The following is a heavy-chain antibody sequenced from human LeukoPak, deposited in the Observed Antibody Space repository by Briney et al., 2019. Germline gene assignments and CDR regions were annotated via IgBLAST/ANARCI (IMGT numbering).Heavy chain of an antibody. D-gene: IGHD6-13*01. CDR1: GFTFSNYV. Sequence: GGSLKLSCAASGFTFSNYVMQWVRQAPGKGLEWVANIKQDGSEKYYVDSVKGRFTISRDNAKNSLYLQMNSLRAEDTAVYYCARAQQLAPFDYWGQGTLVTVSS. CDR2: IKQDGSEK. V-gene: IGHV3-7*01. CDR3: ARAQQLAPFDY. J-gene: IGHJ4*02.